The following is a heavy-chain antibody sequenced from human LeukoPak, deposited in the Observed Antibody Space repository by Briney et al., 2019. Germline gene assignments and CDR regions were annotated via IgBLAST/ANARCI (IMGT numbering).Heavy chain of an antibody. CDR2: IYYSGST. Sequence: SETLSLTCTVSGGSISSYYWSWIRQPPGKGLEWIGYIYYSGSTNYNPSLKSRVTISVDTSKNQFSLKLSSVTAADTAVYYCARASYNWNYGGYYYYYYMDVWGKGTTVTVSS. D-gene: IGHD1-7*01. V-gene: IGHV4-59*01. CDR1: GGSISSYY. J-gene: IGHJ6*03. CDR3: ARASYNWNYGGYYYYYYMDV.